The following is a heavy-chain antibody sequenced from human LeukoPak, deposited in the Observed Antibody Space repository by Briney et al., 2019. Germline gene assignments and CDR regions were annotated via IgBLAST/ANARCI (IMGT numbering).Heavy chain of an antibody. CDR3: AKSPISMIVVAKGWYFDL. V-gene: IGHV3-23*01. J-gene: IGHJ2*01. CDR1: GFTFSSYA. D-gene: IGHD3-22*01. Sequence: GGSLRLSCAASGFTFSSYAMSWVRQAPGKGLEWVSAISGSGGSTYYADSVKGRFTISRDNSKNTLYLQMNSLRAEDTAVYYCAKSPISMIVVAKGWYFDLWGRGTLVTVSS. CDR2: ISGSGGST.